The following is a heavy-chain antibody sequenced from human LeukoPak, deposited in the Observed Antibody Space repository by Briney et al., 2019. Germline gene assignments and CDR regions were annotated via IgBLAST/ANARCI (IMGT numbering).Heavy chain of an antibody. V-gene: IGHV1-18*01. J-gene: IGHJ4*02. CDR2: ISGYSGRT. Sequence: ASVKVSCKTSGYTFATYSINWVRQAPGQGLEWMGWISGYSGRTNYAQKLQGRVTMTTDTSTTTAYMELRSLKSDDRAVYYCARGHSSGRDYYFDTWGQGTLVTVSS. CDR3: ARGHSSGRDYYFDT. D-gene: IGHD6-19*01. CDR1: GYTFATYS.